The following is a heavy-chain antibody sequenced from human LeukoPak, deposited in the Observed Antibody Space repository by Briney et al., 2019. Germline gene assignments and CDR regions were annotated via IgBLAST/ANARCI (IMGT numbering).Heavy chain of an antibody. CDR1: GFTFDDYA. CDR3: ARDAWRRAFNYGMDV. V-gene: IGHV3-9*01. CDR2: MSWSSGNI. J-gene: IGHJ6*02. D-gene: IGHD5-12*01. Sequence: GRSLRLSCAASGFTFDDYAMHWVRQAPGKGLEWVAGMSWSSGNIGYADSVKGRFTISRDNAENSLHLEMNSLRHEDTAVYFCARDAWRRAFNYGMDVWGQGTTVAVSS.